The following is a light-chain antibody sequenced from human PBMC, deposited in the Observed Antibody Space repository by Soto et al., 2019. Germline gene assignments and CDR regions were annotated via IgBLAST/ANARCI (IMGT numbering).Light chain of an antibody. CDR2: LGS. Sequence: DIVMTQSPLSLPVTPGEPASISCRSSQSLLHSNGYNYLDWYLQKPGQSPQLLIYLGSNRASGVPDRFSGSGSCTDFTLKISRVEAEYVGVYYCMQALQTPRTFGQGTKLEIK. V-gene: IGKV2-28*01. CDR1: QSLLHSNGYNY. J-gene: IGKJ2*01. CDR3: MQALQTPRT.